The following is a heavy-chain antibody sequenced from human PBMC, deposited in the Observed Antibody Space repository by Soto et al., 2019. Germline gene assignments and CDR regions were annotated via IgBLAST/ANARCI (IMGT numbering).Heavy chain of an antibody. J-gene: IGHJ4*02. CDR3: ARGHQGSAHFDY. CDR1: GGSFSGYY. Sequence: PSETLSLTCAVYGGSFSGYYWSWIRQPPGKGLEWIGEINHSGSTNYNPSLKSRVTISVDTSKNQFSLKLSSVTAADTAVYYCARGHQGSAHFDYWGQGTLVTVSS. V-gene: IGHV4-34*01. CDR2: INHSGST. D-gene: IGHD2-15*01.